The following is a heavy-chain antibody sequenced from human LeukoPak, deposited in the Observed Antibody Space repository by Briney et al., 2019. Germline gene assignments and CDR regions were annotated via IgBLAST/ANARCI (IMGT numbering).Heavy chain of an antibody. V-gene: IGHV1-69*13. CDR2: VIPIFGTA. CDR1: GGTFSSYA. CDR3: AGTNCSGGSCYSYDAFDI. J-gene: IGHJ3*02. Sequence: SVKVSCKASGGTFSSYAISWVRQAPGQGLEWMGGVIPIFGTANYAQKFQGRVTITADESTSTAYMELSSLRSEDTAVYYCAGTNCSGGSCYSYDAFDIWGQGTMVTVSS. D-gene: IGHD2-15*01.